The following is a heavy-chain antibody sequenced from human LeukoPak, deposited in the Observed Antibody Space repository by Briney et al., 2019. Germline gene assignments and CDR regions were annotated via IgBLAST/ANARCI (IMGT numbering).Heavy chain of an antibody. V-gene: IGHV1-69*06. CDR2: IIPIFGTA. D-gene: IGHD3-10*01. CDR1: GGTFSSYA. CDR3: AREGTGMVRGVINTRNFDY. J-gene: IGHJ4*02. Sequence: GSSVKVSCKASGGTFSSYAISWVRQAPGQGLEWMGGIIPIFGTANYAQKFQGRVTITADKSTSTAYMELSSLRSEDTAVYYCAREGTGMVRGVINTRNFDYWGQGTLVTVSS.